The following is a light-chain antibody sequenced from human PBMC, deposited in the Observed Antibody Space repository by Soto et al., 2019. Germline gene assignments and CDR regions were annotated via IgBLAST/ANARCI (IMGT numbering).Light chain of an antibody. CDR1: SSDVGGYDY. Sequence: QSALTQPASVSGSPGQSVTISCTGTSSDVGGYDYVSWYQHHPGKAPKFLIYDVSYRPSGVSNRFSGSKSGNTASLTISGLQTEDEGDYYCCSYTSSGTPVFGGGTKLTVL. J-gene: IGLJ3*02. CDR3: CSYTSSGTPV. CDR2: DVS. V-gene: IGLV2-14*03.